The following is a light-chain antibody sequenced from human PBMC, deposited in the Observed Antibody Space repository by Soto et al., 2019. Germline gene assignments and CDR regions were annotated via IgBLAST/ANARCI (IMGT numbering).Light chain of an antibody. Sequence: QSVLTQPASVSGSPGQSITISCTGTSSDVGGYNYGSWYQQHPGKAPKIMIYDVSNRPSGVSNRFSGSKSGNTASLNISGLQAEYEAEYYCSSETSSSTPEVFGTGTKLTVL. J-gene: IGLJ1*01. CDR1: SSDVGGYNY. CDR3: SSETSSSTPEV. CDR2: DVS. V-gene: IGLV2-14*01.